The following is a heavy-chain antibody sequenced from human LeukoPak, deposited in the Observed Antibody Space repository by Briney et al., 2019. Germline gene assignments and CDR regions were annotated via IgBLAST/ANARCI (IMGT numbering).Heavy chain of an antibody. CDR3: ARRYNWNWKIDY. J-gene: IGHJ4*02. V-gene: IGHV4-61*02. Sequence: SETLSLTCTVSGGSISSGSYYWSWIRQPAGKGLEWIGRIYPSGSTNYNPSLKSRVTMSVDTSKNQFSLKLSSVTAADTAVYYCARRYNWNWKIDYWGQGTLVTVSS. CDR1: GGSISSGSYY. D-gene: IGHD1-7*01. CDR2: IYPSGST.